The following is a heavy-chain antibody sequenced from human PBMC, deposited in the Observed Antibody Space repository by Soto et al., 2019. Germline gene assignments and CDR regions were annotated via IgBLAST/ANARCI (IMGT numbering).Heavy chain of an antibody. CDR3: AKDLLGSEGILAH. CDR2: ISYDGSNK. CDR1: GFTFSSYG. J-gene: IGHJ4*02. D-gene: IGHD3-9*01. Sequence: QVQLVESGGGVVQPGRSLRLSCAASGFTFSSYGMHWVRRAPGKGLEWVAVISYDGSNKYYADSVKGRFTISRDNSKNTLYLQMNSLRAEDTAVYYCAKDLLGSEGILAHWGQGTLVTVSS. V-gene: IGHV3-30*18.